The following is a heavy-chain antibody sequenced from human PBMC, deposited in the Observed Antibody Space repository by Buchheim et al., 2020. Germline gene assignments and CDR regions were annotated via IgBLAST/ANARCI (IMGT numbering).Heavy chain of an antibody. CDR3: AREDNSGWYRLEPD. J-gene: IGHJ4*02. V-gene: IGHV3-30-3*01. D-gene: IGHD6-13*01. Sequence: QVQLVESGGGVVQPGRSLRLSCAASGFTFSSYAMHWVRQAPGKGLEWVAVISYDGSNKYYADSVKGRFTISRDNSKNTLYLQMNSLRAEDTAVYYCAREDNSGWYRLEPDWSQGTL. CDR1: GFTFSSYA. CDR2: ISYDGSNK.